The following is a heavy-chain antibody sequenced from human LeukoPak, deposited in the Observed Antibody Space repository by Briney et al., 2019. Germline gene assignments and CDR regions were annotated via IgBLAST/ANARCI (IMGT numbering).Heavy chain of an antibody. CDR1: GGSYSGYY. V-gene: IGHV4-34*01. Sequence: SETLSLTCAVYGGSYSGYYWSWIRQPPGKGLEWIGEINHSGSTNYNPSLKSRVTISVDTSKNQFSLKLSSVTAADTAVYYCARGRAVAGFDYWGQGTLVTVSS. D-gene: IGHD6-19*01. J-gene: IGHJ4*02. CDR2: INHSGST. CDR3: ARGRAVAGFDY.